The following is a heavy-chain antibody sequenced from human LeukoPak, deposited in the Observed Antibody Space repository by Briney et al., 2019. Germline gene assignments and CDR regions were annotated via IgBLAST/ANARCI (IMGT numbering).Heavy chain of an antibody. CDR1: GFTFSNYA. CDR2: ISGTGAGT. J-gene: IGHJ4*02. Sequence: PGGSLRLSCAASGFTFSNYAMSWVRQAPGKGLEWVSAISGTGAGTYYADSVKGRFTIPRDNAKNSLYLQMNSLRAEDTAVYYCARRSPNYYLDYWGQGTPVTVSS. V-gene: IGHV3-23*01. CDR3: ARRSPNYYLDY.